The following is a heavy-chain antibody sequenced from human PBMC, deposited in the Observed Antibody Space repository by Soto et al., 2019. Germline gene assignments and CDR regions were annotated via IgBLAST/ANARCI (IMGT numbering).Heavy chain of an antibody. V-gene: IGHV1-8*01. D-gene: IGHD3-9*01. CDR3: ARADYDILTGGGDAFDI. CDR1: GYTFTSYD. CDR2: MNPNSGNT. J-gene: IGHJ3*02. Sequence: QVQLVQSGAEVKKPGASVKVSCKASGYTFTSYDINWVRQATGQGLEWMGWMNPNSGNTGYAQKFQGRVTMTRSTSISTAYMELSSLRSEDTAVYYCARADYDILTGGGDAFDIWGQGTMVTVSS.